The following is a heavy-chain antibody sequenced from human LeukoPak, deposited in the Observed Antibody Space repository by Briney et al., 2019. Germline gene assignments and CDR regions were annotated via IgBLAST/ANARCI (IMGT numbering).Heavy chain of an antibody. CDR2: IYYKGST. D-gene: IGHD6-19*01. Sequence: PAETLSLTCTVSGGSMSSSSYYWGWIRQTPGKGLEWIGSIYYKGSTYYNPSLKSRVTISLDTSKNLFSLKLSSVTAADTAVYYCARDWLGIAVAGGEGFDIWGQGTMVTVSS. CDR3: ARDWLGIAVAGGEGFDI. CDR1: GGSMSSSSYY. V-gene: IGHV4-39*07. J-gene: IGHJ3*02.